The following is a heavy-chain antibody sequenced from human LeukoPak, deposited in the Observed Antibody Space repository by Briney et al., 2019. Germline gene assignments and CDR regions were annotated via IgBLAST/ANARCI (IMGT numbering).Heavy chain of an antibody. V-gene: IGHV4-31*03. Sequence: PSETLSLTCSVSGGAINSAGYYWSWIRQHPGKGLEWIGYIYYSGNTYYNPSLKSRVTISVDTSKNHFSLKLTSVTAADTAIYYCARDQRDSGSYTDDYYAMDVWGKGTTVTVSS. CDR2: IYYSGNT. CDR1: GGAINSAGYY. D-gene: IGHD3-10*01. J-gene: IGHJ6*04. CDR3: ARDQRDSGSYTDDYYAMDV.